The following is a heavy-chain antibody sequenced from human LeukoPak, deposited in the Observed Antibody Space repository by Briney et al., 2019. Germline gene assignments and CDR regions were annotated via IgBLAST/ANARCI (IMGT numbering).Heavy chain of an antibody. CDR3: ARGSRWLQSPGY. J-gene: IGHJ4*02. D-gene: IGHD5-12*01. CDR1: GGSISSGGYY. CDR2: IYYSGST. Sequence: SETLSLTCTVSGGSISSGGYYWSWIRQHPGKGLEWIGYIYYSGSTYYNPSLKSRVTISVDTSKNQFSLKLSSVTAADTAVYYCARGSRWLQSPGYWGQGTLVTVSS. V-gene: IGHV4-31*03.